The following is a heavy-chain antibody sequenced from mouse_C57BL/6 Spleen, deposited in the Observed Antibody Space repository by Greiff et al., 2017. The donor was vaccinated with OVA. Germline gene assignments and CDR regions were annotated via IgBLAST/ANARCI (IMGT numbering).Heavy chain of an antibody. V-gene: IGHV1-59*01. CDR1: GYTFTSYW. Sequence: VQLQQPGAELVRPGTSVKLSCKASGYTFTSYWMHWVKQKPGQGLEWIGVVDPSDSYTNYKQKFKGKATLTVDTSSSTAYMQLSSLTSEDSAVYYCARRGIYYGSSYYFDYWGQGTTLTVSS. D-gene: IGHD1-1*01. CDR3: ARRGIYYGSSYYFDY. CDR2: VDPSDSYT. J-gene: IGHJ2*01.